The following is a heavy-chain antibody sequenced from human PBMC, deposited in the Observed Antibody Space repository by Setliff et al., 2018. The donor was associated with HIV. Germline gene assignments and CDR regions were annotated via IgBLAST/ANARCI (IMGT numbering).Heavy chain of an antibody. D-gene: IGHD5-12*01. CDR1: GGSISSHY. J-gene: IGHJ5*01. CDR3: ARGGNSRAAWFDS. V-gene: IGHV4-59*11. CDR2: IYYSGST. Sequence: KTSETLSLTCTVSGGSISSHYWSWIRQPPGKGLEWIGYIYYSGSTNYNPSLKSRVTISVDTSKNQFSLKLSYVTAADTAVYYCARGGNSRAAWFDSWGQGTLVTVS.